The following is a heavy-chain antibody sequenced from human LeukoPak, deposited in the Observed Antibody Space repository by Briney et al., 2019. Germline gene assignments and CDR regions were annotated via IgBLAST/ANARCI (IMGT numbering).Heavy chain of an antibody. J-gene: IGHJ4*02. CDR1: GYTFTDYY. D-gene: IGHD2-15*01. V-gene: IGHV1-2*06. CDR2: INPNSGGT. Sequence: GASVKVSCKTSGYTFTDYYIYWVRQAPGQGLEWIGRINPNSGGTNYAQKFQGRVTMTRDTSINTAYMELNRLTSDDTAVYYCARGNVVVVTATVFVNYWGLGTLVTVTS. CDR3: ARGNVVVVTATVFVNY.